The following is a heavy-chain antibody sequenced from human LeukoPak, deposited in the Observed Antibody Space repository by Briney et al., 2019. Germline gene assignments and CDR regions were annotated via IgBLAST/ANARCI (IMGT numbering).Heavy chain of an antibody. J-gene: IGHJ3*02. CDR1: GFTFSSYA. CDR2: ISGSGGST. Sequence: GGSLRLSCAASGFTFSSYAMSWVRQAPGKGLEWVSAISGSGGSTYYADSVKGRFTISRDNSKNTLYLQMNSLRAEDTAVYYCARGGRGSSGWYLRNDAFDIWGQGTMVTVSS. CDR3: ARGGRGSSGWYLRNDAFDI. V-gene: IGHV3-23*01. D-gene: IGHD6-19*01.